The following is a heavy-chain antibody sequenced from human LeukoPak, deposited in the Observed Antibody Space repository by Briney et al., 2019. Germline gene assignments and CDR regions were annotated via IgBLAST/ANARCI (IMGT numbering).Heavy chain of an antibody. Sequence: PGGSLTLSCVASGFTFSSFEMNWVPQAPGKGLEWVSYMSSSGSTIYHADSVKGRFTSSRDNAKNSLYLQMNSLRAEDTAVYYCARGPSYQGGFDYWGHGTLVTVSS. D-gene: IGHD1-26*01. CDR3: ARGPSYQGGFDY. J-gene: IGHJ4*01. V-gene: IGHV3-48*03. CDR2: MSSSGSTI. CDR1: GFTFSSFE.